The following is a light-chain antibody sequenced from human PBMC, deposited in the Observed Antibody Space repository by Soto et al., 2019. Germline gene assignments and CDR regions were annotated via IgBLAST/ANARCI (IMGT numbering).Light chain of an antibody. Sequence: DIQMTQSPSTLSASVGDRVTITCRASQSINIWLAWYQQKPGKAPKVLIYKASSLESGVPSRFSGSGSGTEFTLSISSLQPDDFATYYCQQYNSYPYTFGQGTKLEIK. CDR3: QQYNSYPYT. J-gene: IGKJ2*01. V-gene: IGKV1-5*03. CDR2: KAS. CDR1: QSINIW.